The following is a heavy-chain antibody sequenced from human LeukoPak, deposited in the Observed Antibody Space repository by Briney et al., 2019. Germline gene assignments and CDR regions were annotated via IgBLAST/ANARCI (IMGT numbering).Heavy chain of an antibody. CDR3: AKFLCSWNYGVCPYFDY. CDR1: GFTFSSYS. CDR2: ISSSSSYI. J-gene: IGHJ4*02. D-gene: IGHD1-7*01. V-gene: IGHV3-21*04. Sequence: GGSLSLSCAASGFTFSSYSMKWVRQAPRKGLEWVSSISSSSSYIYYADSVKGRFTISRDNAKNSLYLQMNSQRAEDTAVYYCAKFLCSWNYGVCPYFDYWGQGTLVTVSS.